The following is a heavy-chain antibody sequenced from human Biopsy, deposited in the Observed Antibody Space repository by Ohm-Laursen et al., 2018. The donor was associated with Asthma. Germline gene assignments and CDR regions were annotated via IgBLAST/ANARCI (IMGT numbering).Heavy chain of an antibody. CDR1: GFTFRSYA. D-gene: IGHD3-3*01. Sequence: SLRLSCTASGFTFRSYAVHWVRQAPGKGLEWVAVGGSYYDGGLKYYADSVNGRFTVSRDDSKNTLYLQMNSLRPDDTAVYYCARDVMEWYLPAFDFWGQGTQVTVSS. V-gene: IGHV3-30-3*01. J-gene: IGHJ4*02. CDR3: ARDVMEWYLPAFDF. CDR2: GGSYYDGGLK.